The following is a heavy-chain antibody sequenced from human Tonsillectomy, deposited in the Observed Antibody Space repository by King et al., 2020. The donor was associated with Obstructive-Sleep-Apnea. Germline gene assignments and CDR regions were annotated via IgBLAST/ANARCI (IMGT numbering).Heavy chain of an antibody. V-gene: IGHV3-30*04. CDR2: ISYDGSNK. CDR3: ARDRIVAQYHYYYGMDV. J-gene: IGHJ6*02. CDR1: GFTFSNYA. Sequence: VQLVESGGGVVQPGRSLRLSCAASGFTFSNYAMHWVRQAPGKGLEWVAGISYDGSNKYYADSVKGRFTISRDNSKNTLYLQMNSLRAEDTAVYYCARDRIVAQYHYYYGMDVWGQGTTVTVSS. D-gene: IGHD5-12*01.